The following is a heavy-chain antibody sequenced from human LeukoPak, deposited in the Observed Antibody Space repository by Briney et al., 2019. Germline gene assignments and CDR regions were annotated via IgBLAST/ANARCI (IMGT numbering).Heavy chain of an antibody. CDR3: ARGLFDY. CDR1: GFTLSSYW. V-gene: IGHV3-7*01. J-gene: IGHJ4*02. CDR2: IKQDGSEK. Sequence: PGGSLRLSCAASGFTLSSYWMSWVRQAPGQGLEWVANIKQDGSEKYYVDSVKGRFTISRDNAKNSLYLQMNSLRAEDTAVYYCARGLFDYWGQGTLVTVSS.